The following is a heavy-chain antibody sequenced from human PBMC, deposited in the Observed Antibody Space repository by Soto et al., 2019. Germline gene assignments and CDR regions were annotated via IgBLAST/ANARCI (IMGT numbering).Heavy chain of an antibody. CDR3: ARGSPRGLSYNYFDY. CDR2: IYYSGST. Sequence: SETLSLTCTVSGGSISSYYWSWIRQPPGKGLEWIGYIYYSGSTNYNPSLKSRVTISVDTSKNQFSLKLSSVTAADTAVYYCARGSPRGLSYNYFDYWGQGTLVTVSS. V-gene: IGHV4-59*01. J-gene: IGHJ4*02. CDR1: GGSISSYY. D-gene: IGHD2-8*01.